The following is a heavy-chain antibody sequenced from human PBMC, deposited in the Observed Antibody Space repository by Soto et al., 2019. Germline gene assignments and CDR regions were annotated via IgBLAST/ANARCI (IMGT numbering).Heavy chain of an antibody. CDR3: ARAQNWNVGSKDAFDI. CDR1: GGTFSSYA. D-gene: IGHD1-1*01. V-gene: IGHV1-69*01. CDR2: IIPIFGTA. J-gene: IGHJ3*02. Sequence: QVQLVQSGAEVKKPGSSVKVSCKASGGTFSSYAISWVRQAPGQGLEWMGGIIPIFGTANYAQKFQGRVTITADESTRTAYMELSSLRSEDTAVYYCARAQNWNVGSKDAFDIWGQGTMVTVSS.